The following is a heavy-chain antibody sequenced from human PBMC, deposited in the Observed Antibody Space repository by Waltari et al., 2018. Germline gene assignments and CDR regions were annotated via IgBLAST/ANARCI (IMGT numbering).Heavy chain of an antibody. CDR1: GFTVSSNY. CDR2: IYSGGST. V-gene: IGHV3-53*01. Sequence: EVQLVESGGGLSQPGGSLRLSCAASGFTVSSNYLSWVRQAPGKGLEWVSVIYSGGSTYYADSVKGRFTISRDNSKNTLYLQMNSLRAEDTAVYYCARGPVRGPSYFDYWGQGTLVTVSS. CDR3: ARGPVRGPSYFDY. D-gene: IGHD3-10*01. J-gene: IGHJ4*02.